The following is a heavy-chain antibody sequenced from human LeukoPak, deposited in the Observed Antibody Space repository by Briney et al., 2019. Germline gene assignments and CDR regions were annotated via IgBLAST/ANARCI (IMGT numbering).Heavy chain of an antibody. D-gene: IGHD3-16*01. Sequence: ASVKVSCKASGYTFTGHYMHWVRQAPGQGLEWMGWINPKNGGANYQGRVTMTRGRSITTVYMELTRLTSDDTAVYYCARASFWESPINWFDPWGQGTLVTVSS. CDR3: ARASFWESPINWFDP. V-gene: IGHV1-2*02. CDR2: INPKNGGA. CDR1: GYTFTGHY. J-gene: IGHJ5*02.